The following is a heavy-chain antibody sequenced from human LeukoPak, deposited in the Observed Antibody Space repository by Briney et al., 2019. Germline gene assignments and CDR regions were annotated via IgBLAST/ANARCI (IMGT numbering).Heavy chain of an antibody. CDR3: VRGGIAAASEYFQY. CDR2: IYPGDSDT. J-gene: IGHJ1*01. Sequence: GESLKISCNGSGYXFNRYWIGWVRQMPGKGLEWMGSIYPGDSDTRYSPSFQGQVTISADKSITTAYLQWSSLRASDTAMYYCVRGGIAAASEYFQYWGQGTLVTVSS. CDR1: GYXFNRYW. D-gene: IGHD6-25*01. V-gene: IGHV5-51*01.